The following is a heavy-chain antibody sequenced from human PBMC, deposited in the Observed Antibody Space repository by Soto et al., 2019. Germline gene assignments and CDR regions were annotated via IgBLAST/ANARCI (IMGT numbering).Heavy chain of an antibody. CDR2: IHYSGST. D-gene: IGHD5-12*01. J-gene: IGHJ6*02. V-gene: IGHV4-61*01. CDR1: GGSVNIGTYY. CDR3: ARLSLGGYSGYDLYYYGMDV. Sequence: PSETLSLTCTVPGGSVNIGTYYWSWIRQPPGKGLEWIGFIHYSGSTNYNPSLKGRVTMSVDTSKNQFSLKLSSVTAADTAVYYCARLSLGGYSGYDLYYYGMDVWGQGTTVTVSS.